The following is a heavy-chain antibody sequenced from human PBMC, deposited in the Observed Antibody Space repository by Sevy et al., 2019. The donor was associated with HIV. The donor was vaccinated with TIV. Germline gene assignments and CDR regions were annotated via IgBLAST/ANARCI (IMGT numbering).Heavy chain of an antibody. D-gene: IGHD6-19*01. CDR2: INTNTGNP. V-gene: IGHV7-4-1*02. CDR1: GYTFTSYA. J-gene: IGHJ4*02. CDR3: ARAALRAVADPPDY. Sequence: ASLNVSCKASGYTFTSYAMNWVRQAPGQGLEWMGWINTNTGNPTYAQGFTGRFVFSLDTSVSTAYLQISSLKAEDTAVYYCARAALRAVADPPDYWGQGTLVTVSS.